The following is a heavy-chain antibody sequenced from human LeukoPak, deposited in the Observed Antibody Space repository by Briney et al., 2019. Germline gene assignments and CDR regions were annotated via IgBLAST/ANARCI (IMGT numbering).Heavy chain of an antibody. CDR3: ARGRYYYDSSGYTLGY. CDR2: IYTSGST. Sequence: SETLSLTCTVSGGSISSYYWSWIRQPAGKGLEWIGRIYTSGSTNYNPSLKSRVTISVDTSKNQFSLKLSSVTAADTAVYYCARGRYYYDSSGYTLGYWGQGTLVAVSS. J-gene: IGHJ4*02. CDR1: GGSISSYY. D-gene: IGHD3-22*01. V-gene: IGHV4-4*07.